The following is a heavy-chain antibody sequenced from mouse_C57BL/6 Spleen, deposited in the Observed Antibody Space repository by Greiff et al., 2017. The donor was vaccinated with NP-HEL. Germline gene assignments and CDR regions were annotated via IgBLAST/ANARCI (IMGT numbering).Heavy chain of an antibody. Sequence: LQESGPELVKPGASVKISCKASGYTFTDYYINWVKQRPGQGLEWIGWIFPGSGSTYYNEKFKGKATLTVDKSSSTAYMLLSSLTSEDSAVYFCARGYDYGPAPFDYWGQGTTLTVSS. D-gene: IGHD2-4*01. CDR1: GYTFTDYY. V-gene: IGHV1-75*01. CDR3: ARGYDYGPAPFDY. J-gene: IGHJ2*01. CDR2: IFPGSGST.